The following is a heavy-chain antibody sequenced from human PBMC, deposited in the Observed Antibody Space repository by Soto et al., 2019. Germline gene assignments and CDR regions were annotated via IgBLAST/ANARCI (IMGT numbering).Heavy chain of an antibody. V-gene: IGHV4-39*01. Sequence: QLQLQESGPGLVKPSETLSLTCTVSGGSISSSSYYWGWIRQPPGKGLEWIGSIYYSGSTYYNPSLKSRVTISVDTSKNQFSLKLSSVTAADTAVYYCARMDYYGSGSYFGYFDYWGQGTLVTVSS. D-gene: IGHD3-10*01. CDR1: GGSISSSSYY. CDR2: IYYSGST. J-gene: IGHJ4*02. CDR3: ARMDYYGSGSYFGYFDY.